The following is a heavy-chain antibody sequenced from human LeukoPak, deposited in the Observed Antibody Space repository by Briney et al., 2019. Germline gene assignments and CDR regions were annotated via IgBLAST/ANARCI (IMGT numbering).Heavy chain of an antibody. V-gene: IGHV3-48*03. CDR3: ARDYYGSGSYYY. J-gene: IGHJ4*02. Sequence: GGSLRLSYAASGFTFSSYEMNWVRQAPGKGLEWVSYISSSGSNIYYADSVKGPFTISRDNAKNSLYLQMNSLRAEDTAVYYCARDYYGSGSYYYWGQGTLVTVSS. CDR1: GFTFSSYE. CDR2: ISSSGSNI. D-gene: IGHD3-10*01.